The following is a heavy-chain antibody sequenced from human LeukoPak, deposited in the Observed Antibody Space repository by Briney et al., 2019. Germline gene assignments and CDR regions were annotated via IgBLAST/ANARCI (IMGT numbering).Heavy chain of an antibody. D-gene: IGHD1-26*01. CDR2: IYYSGST. CDR1: GGSISSGDYY. Sequence: SETLSLTCTVSGGSISSGDYYWRWIRQPPGKGLEWIGYIYYSGSTYYNPSLKSRVTISVDTSKNQFSLTLSSVTAADTAVYYCASAVASGYVDYWGQGTLVTVSS. V-gene: IGHV4-30-4*01. CDR3: ASAVASGYVDY. J-gene: IGHJ4*02.